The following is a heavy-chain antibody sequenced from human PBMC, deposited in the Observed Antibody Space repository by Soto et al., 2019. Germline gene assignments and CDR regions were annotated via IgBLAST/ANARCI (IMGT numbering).Heavy chain of an antibody. CDR2: IRSKAYGGTT. CDR3: TRDRKYYGMDV. V-gene: IGHV3-49*04. Sequence: QTGGSLRLSCTASGFTFGDYAMSWVRQAPGKGLEWVGFIRSKAYGGTTEYAASVKGRFTISRDDSKSIAYLQMNSLKTEDTAVYYCTRDRKYYGMDVWGQGTTVTVSS. J-gene: IGHJ6*02. CDR1: GFTFGDYA.